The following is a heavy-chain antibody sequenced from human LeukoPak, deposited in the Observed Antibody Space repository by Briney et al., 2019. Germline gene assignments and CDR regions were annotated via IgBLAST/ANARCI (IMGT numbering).Heavy chain of an antibody. V-gene: IGHV3-23*01. CDR3: ARDGYKAYAY. J-gene: IGHJ4*02. CDR1: GFNFTSYA. D-gene: IGHD5-12*01. Sequence: GSLRLSGAASGFNFTSYALDWVRQAPGKGLEWISVISGDGDSTHYADSVKGRFTISRDNSKNTLYLQMNSLRAEDTAVYYCARDGYKAYAYWGQGTLVTVSS. CDR2: ISGDGDST.